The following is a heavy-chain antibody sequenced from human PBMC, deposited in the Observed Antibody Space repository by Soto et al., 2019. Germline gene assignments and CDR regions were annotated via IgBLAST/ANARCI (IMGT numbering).Heavy chain of an antibody. Sequence: GGSLRLSCVASGFTFSSYAMSWVRPVPGKGLGWVSTISDAAGSAYYVDSVKGRFTISRDNSKKTLYLQMNSLRAEDSAVYYCARPYGGKIGDAPDLWGPGTMVTVSS. D-gene: IGHD4-17*01. V-gene: IGHV3-23*01. CDR3: ARPYGGKIGDAPDL. CDR1: GFTFSSYA. J-gene: IGHJ3*01. CDR2: ISDAAGSA.